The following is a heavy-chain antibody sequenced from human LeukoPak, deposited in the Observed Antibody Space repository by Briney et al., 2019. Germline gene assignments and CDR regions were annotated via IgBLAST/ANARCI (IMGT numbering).Heavy chain of an antibody. J-gene: IGHJ4*02. D-gene: IGHD1-1*01. CDR1: GFTFSSYG. CDR3: ARDPRTVRI. V-gene: IGHV3-21*05. CDR2: ISGSGGDT. Sequence: GGSLRLSCAASGFTFSSYGMSWVRQAPGKGLEWLSYISGSGGDTNYADSVRGRFTISRDNAKNSPYLQMNSLRVEDTAVYYCARDPRTVRIWGQGTLVTVSS.